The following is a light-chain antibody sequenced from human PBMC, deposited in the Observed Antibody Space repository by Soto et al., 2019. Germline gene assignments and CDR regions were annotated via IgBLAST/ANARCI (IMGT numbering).Light chain of an antibody. J-gene: IGKJ1*01. V-gene: IGKV3-20*01. CDR3: QQYGSLSWT. CDR1: QSVSSNY. CDR2: GAS. Sequence: DIVLTLSPGTLSLSPGERATLSCRASQSVSSNYLAWYQQKPGQAPRLLIYGASTRATGVPDRFSGSGSGTDFTLTISRLEPEDFAVYHCQQYGSLSWTFGQGTKVDI.